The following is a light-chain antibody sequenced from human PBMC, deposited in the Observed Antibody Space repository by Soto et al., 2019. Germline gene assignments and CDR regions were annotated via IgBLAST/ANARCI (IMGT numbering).Light chain of an antibody. J-gene: IGKJ1*01. Sequence: DIQMTQSPSSLSASVGDRVTITCRASQSISSNLNWYQQKPGKAPKLLIYAASNLQSGVPSTFSGSGSGTGFTLTISSLQPEDFATYYCQQSHSIPWTFGQGTKVDIK. CDR3: QQSHSIPWT. CDR2: AAS. CDR1: QSISSN. V-gene: IGKV1-39*01.